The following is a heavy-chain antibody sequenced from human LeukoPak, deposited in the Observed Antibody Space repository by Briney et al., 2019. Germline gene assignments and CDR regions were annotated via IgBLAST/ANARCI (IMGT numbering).Heavy chain of an antibody. Sequence: WASVKVSCKASGGTFSSYAISWVRQAPGQGLEWMGGIIPIFGTANYAQKFQGRVTITADESTSTAYMELSSLRSEATAVYYCARFSVRGVIGNWFDPWGQGTLVTVSS. CDR1: GGTFSSYA. CDR2: IIPIFGTA. J-gene: IGHJ5*02. D-gene: IGHD3-10*01. V-gene: IGHV1-69*13. CDR3: ARFSVRGVIGNWFDP.